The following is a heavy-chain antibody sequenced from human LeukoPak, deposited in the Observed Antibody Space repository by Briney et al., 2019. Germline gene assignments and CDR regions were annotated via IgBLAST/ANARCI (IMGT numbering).Heavy chain of an antibody. Sequence: GGSLRLSCAASGFTFSSYAMNWVRQAPGKGLEWVSVIYGGGSTYYADSVKGRFTISRDNSKNTLYLQMNSLRAEDTAMYYCARDRHRPDIWGQGTMVTVSS. J-gene: IGHJ3*02. D-gene: IGHD2-21*01. CDR2: IYGGGST. CDR3: ARDRHRPDI. V-gene: IGHV3-53*01. CDR1: GFTFSSYA.